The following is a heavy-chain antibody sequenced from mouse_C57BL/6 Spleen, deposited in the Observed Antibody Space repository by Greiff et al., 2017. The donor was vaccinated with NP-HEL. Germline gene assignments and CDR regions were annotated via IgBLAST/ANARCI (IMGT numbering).Heavy chain of an antibody. D-gene: IGHD1-1*01. V-gene: IGHV1-26*01. J-gene: IGHJ1*03. Sequence: EVQLQQSGPELVKPGASVKISCKASGYTFTDYYMNWVKQSHGKSLEWIGDINPNNGGTSYNQKFKGKATLTVDKSSSTAYMELRSLTSEDSAVYYCARGGGLRGYFDVWGTGTTVTVSS. CDR1: GYTFTDYY. CDR3: ARGGGLRGYFDV. CDR2: INPNNGGT.